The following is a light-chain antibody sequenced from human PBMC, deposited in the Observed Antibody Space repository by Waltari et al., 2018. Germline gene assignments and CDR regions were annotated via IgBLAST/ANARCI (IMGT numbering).Light chain of an antibody. Sequence: QSVSTQPPSVSGAPGQRVTISCTGSSSNIGAGYDVHWYQVLPGTAPKLLISANNIRPSGVPDRFSGSKSGTSASLAITGLQAEDEADYYCQSYDSSLTGYVVFGGGTKLTVL. V-gene: IGLV1-40*01. CDR3: QSYDSSLTGYVV. CDR2: ANN. CDR1: SSNIGAGYD. J-gene: IGLJ2*01.